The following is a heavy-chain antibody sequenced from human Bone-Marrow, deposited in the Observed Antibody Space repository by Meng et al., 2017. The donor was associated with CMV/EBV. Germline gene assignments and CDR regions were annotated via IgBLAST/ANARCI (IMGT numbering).Heavy chain of an antibody. CDR3: AKDSPVATY. J-gene: IGHJ4*02. V-gene: IGHV3-23*01. CDR1: GFSFSDHG. CDR2: ITVSGDGT. D-gene: IGHD5-12*01. Sequence: LRLSCEVSGFSFSDHGMSWLRQTTGKGLEWVSSITVSGDGTYYADSVKGRFIVLRDNSKGILYLQMNSLRVEDTAIYYCAKDSPVATYWGQGILVTVSS.